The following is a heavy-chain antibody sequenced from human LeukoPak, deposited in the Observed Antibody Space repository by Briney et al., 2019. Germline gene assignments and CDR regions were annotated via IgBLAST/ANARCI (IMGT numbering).Heavy chain of an antibody. D-gene: IGHD4-23*01. V-gene: IGHV4-4*02. J-gene: IGHJ3*02. CDR1: GGSISSSNW. CDR2: IYHSGST. Sequence: SETLSLTCAVSGGSISSSNWWSWVRQPPGKGLEWIGEIYHSGSTNYNPSLKSRVTISVDTSKNQFSLKLTSVTAADTAVYYCARSYGGHSVCDAFDIWGQGTMVTVSS. CDR3: ARSYGGHSVCDAFDI.